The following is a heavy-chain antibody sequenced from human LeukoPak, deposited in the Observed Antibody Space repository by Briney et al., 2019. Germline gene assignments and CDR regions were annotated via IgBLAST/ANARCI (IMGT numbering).Heavy chain of an antibody. CDR2: IRYDGNNK. V-gene: IGHV3-30*02. Sequence: PGGSLRLSCAASGFTFTSYGMHWVRQAPGKGLEWVAFIRYDGNNKYYADSVKGRFTISRDNSKSTLYLQMNILRVEDTAVYYCATYAEYSSSYYFDYWGQGTLVTVSS. CDR1: GFTFTSYG. J-gene: IGHJ4*02. D-gene: IGHD6-6*01. CDR3: ATYAEYSSSYYFDY.